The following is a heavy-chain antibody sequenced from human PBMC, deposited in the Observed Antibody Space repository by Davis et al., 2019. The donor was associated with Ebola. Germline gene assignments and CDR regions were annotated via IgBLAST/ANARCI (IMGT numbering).Heavy chain of an antibody. CDR1: GFIFSNNS. D-gene: IGHD3-22*01. J-gene: IGHJ6*03. Sequence: PGGSLRLSCAASGFIFSNNSMNWVRQAPGKGLEWVSYISSSSSSIFYADSVKGRFTVSRDNAKTSLYLQMNSLRAEDTAVYYCARVHRIVGIYYYYYMDVWGKGTTVTVSS. CDR2: ISSSSSSI. V-gene: IGHV3-48*04. CDR3: ARVHRIVGIYYYYYMDV.